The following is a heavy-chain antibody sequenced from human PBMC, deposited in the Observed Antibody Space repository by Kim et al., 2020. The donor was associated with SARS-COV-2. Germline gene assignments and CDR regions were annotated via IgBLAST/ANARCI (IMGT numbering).Heavy chain of an antibody. Sequence: SETLSLTCTVSGGSISSSSYYWGWIRKPPGKGLEWIGSIYYSGSTYYNPSLKSRVTISVDTSKNQFSLKLSSVTAADTAVYYCARPRTAMVRFDYWGQGTLVTVSS. V-gene: IGHV4-39*01. CDR2: IYYSGST. J-gene: IGHJ4*02. CDR3: ARPRTAMVRFDY. D-gene: IGHD5-18*01. CDR1: GGSISSSSYY.